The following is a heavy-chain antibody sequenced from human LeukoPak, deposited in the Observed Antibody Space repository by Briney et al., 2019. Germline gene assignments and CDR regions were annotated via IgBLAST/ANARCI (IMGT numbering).Heavy chain of an antibody. CDR3: ARDSESCEGSHRYYYYSMAV. V-gene: IGHV1-69*05. CDR2: IIPIFGTA. CDR1: GGTFSSYA. Sequence: SVKVSCKASGGTFSSYAISWVRHAPGQGLEWMGGIIPIFGTANYAQKFQCRVTITTDESTTTAYMELSSLSSEDTAVYSGARDSESCEGSHRYYYYSMAVGGRATTVTVS. J-gene: IGHJ6*03. D-gene: IGHD2-21*01.